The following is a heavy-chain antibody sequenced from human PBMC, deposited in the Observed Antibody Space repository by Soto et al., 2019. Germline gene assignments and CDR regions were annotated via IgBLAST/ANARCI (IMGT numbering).Heavy chain of an antibody. J-gene: IGHJ5*02. Sequence: SETLSLTCTVSRGSISSSSFYWGWIRKPPGKGLELIASIYYSGSTYYNPYLKSRLTISVDTSKNQFSLKLSSVTAADTAVYYCARGGYCSGGRCYNWFDPWGQGTLVTVSS. V-gene: IGHV4-39*07. D-gene: IGHD2-15*01. CDR1: RGSISSSSFY. CDR3: ARGGYCSGGRCYNWFDP. CDR2: IYYSGST.